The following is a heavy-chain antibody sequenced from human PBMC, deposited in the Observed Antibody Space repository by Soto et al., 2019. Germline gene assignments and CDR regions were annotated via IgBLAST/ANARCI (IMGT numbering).Heavy chain of an antibody. CDR1: GFTFSNAW. J-gene: IGHJ4*02. D-gene: IGHD6-13*01. CDR3: TTRPGIAAAGNFDY. CDR2: IKSKTDGGTT. V-gene: IGHV3-15*07. Sequence: GGSLRLSCAASGFTFSNAWMNWVRQAPGKGLEWVGRIKSKTDGGTTDYAAPVKGRFTISRDDSKNTLYLQMNSLKTEDTAVYYCTTRPGIAAAGNFDYWGQGTLVTVSS.